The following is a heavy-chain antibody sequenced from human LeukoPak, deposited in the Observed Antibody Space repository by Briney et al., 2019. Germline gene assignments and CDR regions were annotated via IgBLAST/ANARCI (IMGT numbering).Heavy chain of an antibody. V-gene: IGHV4-31*03. CDR1: GDSITRGGYY. J-gene: IGHJ4*02. CDR2: IFYSGST. D-gene: IGHD4-23*01. CDR3: ARDRRGGNFFDY. Sequence: SETLSLTCIVSGDSITRGGYYWSWIRQHPGKGLEWIGFIFYSGSTFYNPSLKSRVTMSVDTSKNQFSLKLSSVTAADTAVYYCARDRRGGNFFDYWGQGTLVSVSS.